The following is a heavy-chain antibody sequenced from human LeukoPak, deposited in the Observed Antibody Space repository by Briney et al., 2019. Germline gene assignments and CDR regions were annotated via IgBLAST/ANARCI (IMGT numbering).Heavy chain of an antibody. Sequence: GGSLRLSCAASGFTFSSYAMSWVRQAPGKGLEWVSGISDSGGSTYYADSVKGRFTVSRDNSKNTLYLQMSSLRAEDTATYYCARSDSGSYNYWGQGTLVTVSS. J-gene: IGHJ4*02. CDR1: GFTFSSYA. CDR3: ARSDSGSYNY. V-gene: IGHV3-23*01. CDR2: ISDSGGST. D-gene: IGHD1-26*01.